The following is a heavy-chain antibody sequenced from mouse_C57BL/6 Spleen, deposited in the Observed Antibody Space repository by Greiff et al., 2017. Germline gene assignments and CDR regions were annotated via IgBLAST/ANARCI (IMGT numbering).Heavy chain of an antibody. J-gene: IGHJ2*01. CDR2: INPNNGGT. CDR3: ARCGYDDGGYFDY. V-gene: IGHV1-26*01. D-gene: IGHD2-2*01. Sequence: EVQLQQSGPELVKPGASVKISCKASGYTFTDYYMNWVKQSHGKSLEWIGDINPNNGGTSYNQKFKGKATLTVDKSSSTAYMELRSLTSEDSAVYYCARCGYDDGGYFDYWGQGTTLTVSS. CDR1: GYTFTDYY.